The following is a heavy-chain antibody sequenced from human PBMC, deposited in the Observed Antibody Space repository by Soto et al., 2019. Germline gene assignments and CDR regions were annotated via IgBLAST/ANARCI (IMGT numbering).Heavy chain of an antibody. V-gene: IGHV3-23*01. CDR2: ISGADGST. D-gene: IGHD1-26*01. CDR1: GFTFSTYA. Sequence: EVQLLESGGGLVQPGGSLRLSCAASGFTFSTYAMAWVRQAPGKGLEWVSSISGADGSTYYAGSVKGRFTISRDNSKNTLYLEMNNLRAEDTAIYYCAKCWMSAYYYFDYWGQGTLVTVSS. J-gene: IGHJ4*02. CDR3: AKCWMSAYYYFDY.